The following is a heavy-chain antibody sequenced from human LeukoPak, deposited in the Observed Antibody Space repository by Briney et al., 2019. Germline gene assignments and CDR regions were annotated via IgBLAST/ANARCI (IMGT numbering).Heavy chain of an antibody. V-gene: IGHV4-59*01. CDR2: FSLTGNT. D-gene: IGHD4-23*01. Sequence: SETLSLTCIVSAASITSNYWGYIRQPPGKGLEWIGYFSLTGNTDYNPSLKSRVTISVDTSKKQFSLKLSSVTAADTAVYYCARGWDYGGNSVYFDYWGQGTLVTVSS. CDR3: ARGWDYGGNSVYFDY. CDR1: AASITSNY. J-gene: IGHJ4*02.